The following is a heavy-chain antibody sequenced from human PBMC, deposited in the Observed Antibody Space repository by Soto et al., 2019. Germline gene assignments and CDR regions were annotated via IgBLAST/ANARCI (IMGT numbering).Heavy chain of an antibody. CDR3: ARDLHPSLGDFDWYPIFDY. Sequence: GGSLRLSCAASGFTFSSYGMHWVRQAPGKGLEWVAVIWYDGSNKYYADSVKGRFTISRDNSKNTLYLQMNSLRAEDTAVYYCARDLHPSLGDFDWYPIFDYWGQGTLVTVSS. CDR2: IWYDGSNK. V-gene: IGHV3-33*01. J-gene: IGHJ4*02. CDR1: GFTFSSYG. D-gene: IGHD3-9*01.